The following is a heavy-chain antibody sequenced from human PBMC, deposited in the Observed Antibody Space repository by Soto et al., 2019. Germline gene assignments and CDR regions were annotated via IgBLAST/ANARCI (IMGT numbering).Heavy chain of an antibody. D-gene: IGHD1-26*01. J-gene: IGHJ4*02. CDR2: ISSSSSYV. Sequence: GGSLRLSCVASGLGLSGNTMKWVRQAPGKGLEWVSMISSSSSYVFYADSVKGRFTVSRDNAKNTLYLQMNNLRAEDTAMYFCARDARRELPRGIDYWGRGTLVTVSS. CDR3: ARDARRELPRGIDY. CDR1: GLGLSGNT. V-gene: IGHV3-21*01.